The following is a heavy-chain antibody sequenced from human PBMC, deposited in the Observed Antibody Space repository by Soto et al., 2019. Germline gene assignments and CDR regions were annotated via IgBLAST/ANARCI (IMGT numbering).Heavy chain of an antibody. CDR2: IYRDGST. J-gene: IGHJ4*02. V-gene: IGHV3-53*01. D-gene: IGHD3-22*01. CDR3: ARNYFDSGGGFDY. Sequence: EVQLVESGGGLIQPGGSLRLSCAASGFIVSSNYMSWVRQAPGKGLEWVSVIYRDGSTYYADSVKGRFTISRDNSKNTLYLQMNSLRAEGTAVYYCARNYFDSGGGFDYWGQGTLVTVSS. CDR1: GFIVSSNY.